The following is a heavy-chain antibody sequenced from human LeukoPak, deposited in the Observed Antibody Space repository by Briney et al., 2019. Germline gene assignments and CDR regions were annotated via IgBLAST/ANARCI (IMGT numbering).Heavy chain of an antibody. Sequence: PGGSLRLSCAASGFTFSGYAMSWVRQAPGKGLEWVSAISGSGGSTYYADSVKGRFTISRDNSKNTLYLQMNSLRAEDTAVYYCANRVLRFLEPGAWGQGTLVTVSS. V-gene: IGHV3-23*01. J-gene: IGHJ5*02. CDR2: ISGSGGST. D-gene: IGHD3-3*01. CDR1: GFTFSGYA. CDR3: ANRVLRFLEPGA.